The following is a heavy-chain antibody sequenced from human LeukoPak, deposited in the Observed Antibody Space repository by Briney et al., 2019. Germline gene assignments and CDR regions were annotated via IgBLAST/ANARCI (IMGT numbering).Heavy chain of an antibody. CDR3: ARGPLTYAWLQFWFDP. V-gene: IGHV1-69*06. CDR1: GGTFSSYA. CDR2: IIPIFGTA. J-gene: IGHJ5*02. D-gene: IGHD5-24*01. Sequence: SVKVSCKASGGTFSSYAISWVRQAPGQGLEWMGGIIPIFGTANYAQKFQGRVTITADKSTSTAYMELSSLRSEDTAVYYCARGPLTYAWLQFWFDPWGQGTLVTVSS.